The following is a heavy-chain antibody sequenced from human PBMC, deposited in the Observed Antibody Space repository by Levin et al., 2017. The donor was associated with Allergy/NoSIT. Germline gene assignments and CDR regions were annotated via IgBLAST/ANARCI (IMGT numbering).Heavy chain of an antibody. CDR2: IYHSGST. V-gene: IGHV4-30-2*01. Sequence: PSETLSLTCAVSGGSISSGGYSWSWIRQPPGKGLEWIGYIYHSGSTYYNPSLKSRVTISVDRSKNQFSLKLSSVTAADTAVYYCATAKYSSSWYGWFDPWGQGTLVTVSS. D-gene: IGHD6-13*01. J-gene: IGHJ5*02. CDR1: GGSISSGGYS. CDR3: ATAKYSSSWYGWFDP.